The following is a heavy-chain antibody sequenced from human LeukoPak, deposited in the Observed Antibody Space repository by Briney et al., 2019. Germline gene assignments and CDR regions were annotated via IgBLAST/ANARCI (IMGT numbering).Heavy chain of an antibody. CDR2: ISWNSGSI. J-gene: IGHJ4*02. CDR1: GFTFDDYA. CDR3: AYRGCSSTSCYAGLGGTDN. Sequence: GGSLRLSCAASGFTFDDYAMHWVRQAPGKGLEWVSGISWNSGSIGYADSVKGRFTISRDNAKNSLYLQMNSLRAEDTALYYCAYRGCSSTSCYAGLGGTDNWGQGTLVTVSS. V-gene: IGHV3-9*01. D-gene: IGHD2-2*01.